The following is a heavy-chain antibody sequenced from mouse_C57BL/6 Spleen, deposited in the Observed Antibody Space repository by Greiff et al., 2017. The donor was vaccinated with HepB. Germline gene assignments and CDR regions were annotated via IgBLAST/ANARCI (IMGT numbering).Heavy chain of an antibody. CDR1: GYTFTSYW. Sequence: QVQLKQPGAELVKPGASVKMSCKASGYTFTSYWITWVKQRPGQGLEWIGDIYPGSGSTNYNEKFKSKATLTVDTSSSTAYMQLSSLTSEDSAVYYCARGGNYDAMDYWGQGTSVTVSS. CDR2: IYPGSGST. D-gene: IGHD2-1*01. V-gene: IGHV1-55*01. J-gene: IGHJ4*01. CDR3: ARGGNYDAMDY.